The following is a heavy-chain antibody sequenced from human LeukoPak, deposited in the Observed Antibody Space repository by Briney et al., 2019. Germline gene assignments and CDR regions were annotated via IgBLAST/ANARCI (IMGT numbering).Heavy chain of an antibody. CDR1: GFTFSSYG. CDR3: AKDSLRGYSGSVRSDLDY. CDR2: ISYDGSNK. D-gene: IGHD5-12*01. J-gene: IGHJ4*02. V-gene: IGHV3-30*18. Sequence: GGSLRLSCAASGFTFSSYGMHWGRQAPGKGLEWVAVISYDGSNKYYADSVKGRFTISRDNSKNTLYLQMNSLRAEDTAVYYCAKDSLRGYSGSVRSDLDYWGQGTLVTVSS.